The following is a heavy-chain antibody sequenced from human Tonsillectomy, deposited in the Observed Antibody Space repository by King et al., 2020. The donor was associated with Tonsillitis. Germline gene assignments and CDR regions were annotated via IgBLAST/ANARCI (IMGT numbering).Heavy chain of an antibody. CDR1: GFTFSSYS. Sequence: EVQLVESGGGLVKPGGSLRLSCAASGFTFSSYSMNWVRQAPGKGLEWVSSISSSSSYIYYADSVKGRFTISRDNAKNSLYLQMHSLRAEDTAVYYCARYRSNWVDPWGQGTLVTVSS. V-gene: IGHV3-21*01. J-gene: IGHJ5*02. D-gene: IGHD3-16*02. CDR2: ISSSSSYI. CDR3: ARYRSNWVDP.